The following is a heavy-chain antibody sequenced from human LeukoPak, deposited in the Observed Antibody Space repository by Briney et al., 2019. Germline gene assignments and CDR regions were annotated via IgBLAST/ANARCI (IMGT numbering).Heavy chain of an antibody. Sequence: SETLSLTCTVSGGSISSSSYYWGWIRQPPGKGLEWIGSIYYSGTTYYNPSLKSRVTISVDTSKNQFSLKLSSVTAADTAVYYCARLARNDFRAGREEPDYWGQGTLVTVSS. J-gene: IGHJ4*02. CDR3: ARLARNDFRAGREEPDY. CDR1: GGSISSSSYY. V-gene: IGHV4-39*07. D-gene: IGHD1-1*01. CDR2: IYYSGTT.